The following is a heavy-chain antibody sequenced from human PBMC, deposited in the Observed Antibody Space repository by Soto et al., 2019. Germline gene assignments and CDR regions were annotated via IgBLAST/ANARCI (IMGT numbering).Heavy chain of an antibody. CDR1: GGSISSYY. CDR2: IYYSGST. V-gene: IGHV4-59*01. D-gene: IGHD3-16*01. J-gene: IGHJ4*02. CDR3: ARGLERATKGGCYFDY. Sequence: SETLSLTCTVSGGSISSYYWSWIRQPPGKGLEWIGYIYYSGSTNYNPSLKSRVTISVDTSKNQFSLKLSSVTAADTAVYYCARGLERATKGGCYFDYGGQGTLVTVSS.